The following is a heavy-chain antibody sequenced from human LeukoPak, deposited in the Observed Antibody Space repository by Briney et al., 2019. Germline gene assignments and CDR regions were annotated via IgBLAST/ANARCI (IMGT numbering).Heavy chain of an antibody. CDR3: AREPRQKNYDILTGYTIYYYYYMDV. CDR1: GFTFSSYW. V-gene: IGHV3-7*01. CDR2: IKQKGSEK. Sequence: PGGSLTLSCAASGFTFSSYWMSWVRQAPGKGLEWVANIKQKGSEKSSVDPVKGRFPNSRDNAKNALYLQMNSLRAEDTAVYYCAREPRQKNYDILTGYTIYYYYYMDVWGKGTTVTVSS. D-gene: IGHD3-9*01. J-gene: IGHJ6*03.